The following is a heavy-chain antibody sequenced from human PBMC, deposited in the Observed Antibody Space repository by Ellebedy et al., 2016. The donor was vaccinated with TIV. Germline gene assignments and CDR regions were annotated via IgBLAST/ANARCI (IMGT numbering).Heavy chain of an antibody. D-gene: IGHD2-15*01. CDR3: VRGPLGYCSGGSCSADY. V-gene: IGHV5-51*01. Sequence: KVSCKGSGYSFTSYWIGWVRHMPGKGLEWMGNIYPGDSNTAYSPSFQGQVTISADQSISSAYLQWSSLKASDTAMYYCVRGPLGYCSGGSCSADYWGQGTLVTVSS. J-gene: IGHJ4*02. CDR2: IYPGDSNT. CDR1: GYSFTSYW.